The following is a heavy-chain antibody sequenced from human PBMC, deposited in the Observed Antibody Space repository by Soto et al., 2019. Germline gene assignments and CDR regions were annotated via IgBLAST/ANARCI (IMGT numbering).Heavy chain of an antibody. J-gene: IGHJ4*02. CDR2: ISYDGSEK. Sequence: QVQLVESGGGVVQPGRSLRLSCATSGFTFSTFSMHWVRQAPGKGLEWVAHISYDGSEKDYADSVKGRITISTDNSDNTLFRQINSLTSGDTVVYYCARGPESGDFWGQGTLVTVPS. CDR3: ARGPESGDF. CDR1: GFTFSTFS. D-gene: IGHD1-26*01. V-gene: IGHV3-30*04.